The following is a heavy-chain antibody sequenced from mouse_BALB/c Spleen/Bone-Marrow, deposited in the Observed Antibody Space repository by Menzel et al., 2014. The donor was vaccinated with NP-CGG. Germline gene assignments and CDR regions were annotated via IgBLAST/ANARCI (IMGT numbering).Heavy chain of an antibody. V-gene: IGHV14-3*02. D-gene: IGHD4-1*01. CDR3: ASWEYYAMDY. CDR2: IDPANGNT. CDR1: GFNIKDTY. J-gene: IGHJ4*01. Sequence: EVQGVESGAELVKPGASVKLSCTASGFNIKDTYMHWVKQRPEQGLEWIGRIDPANGNTKYDPKFQGKATITADTSSNTAYLQLSSLTSEDTAVYYCASWEYYAMDYWGQGTSVTVSS.